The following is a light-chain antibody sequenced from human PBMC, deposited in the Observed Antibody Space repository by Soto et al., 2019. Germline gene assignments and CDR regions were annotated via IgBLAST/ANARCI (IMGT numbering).Light chain of an antibody. V-gene: IGKV1-5*01. CDR1: QSISSW. J-gene: IGKJ1*01. Sequence: DIQMTQSPSTLSASVGDRVTITCRASQSISSWLAWYQQKAGKAPKLLIYDASSLESGVPSRFSGSGSGTESTLTISSLQADDFATYYCQQYYSYPTFGQGTKVEIK. CDR2: DAS. CDR3: QQYYSYPT.